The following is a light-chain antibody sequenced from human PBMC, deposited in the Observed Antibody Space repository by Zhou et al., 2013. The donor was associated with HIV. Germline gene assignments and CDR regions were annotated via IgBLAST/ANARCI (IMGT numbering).Light chain of an antibody. CDR3: QQRFNWPVT. J-gene: IGKJ4*01. CDR1: QNVFSN. CDR2: DAS. V-gene: IGKV3-11*01. Sequence: EVVMTQSPSTLSVSPGERVTLSCRASQNVFSNLAWYQQKLGQAPRLLIYDASRRATGVPARFSGSGSGTDFTLTISSLEPEDFAVYYCQQRFNWPVTFGGGTKVEIK.